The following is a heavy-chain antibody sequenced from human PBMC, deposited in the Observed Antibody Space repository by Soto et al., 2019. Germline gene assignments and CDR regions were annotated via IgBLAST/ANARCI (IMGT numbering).Heavy chain of an antibody. CDR1: GFTFSSYA. CDR2: ISGSGGST. J-gene: IGHJ6*02. CDR3: AKDAVFFDSSGYPPRPSYYYYGRDV. Sequence: GGSLRLSCAASGFTFSSYAMSWVRQAPGKGLEWVSAISGSGGSTYYADSVKGRFTISRDNSKNTLYLQMNSLRAEDPAVYYSAKDAVFFDSSGYPPRPSYYYYGRDVGGQGTTVTVSS. D-gene: IGHD3-22*01. V-gene: IGHV3-23*01.